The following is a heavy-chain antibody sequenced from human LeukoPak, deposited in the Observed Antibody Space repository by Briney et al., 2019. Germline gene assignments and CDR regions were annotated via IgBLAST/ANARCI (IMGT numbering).Heavy chain of an antibody. V-gene: IGHV4-34*01. CDR1: GGSFSGYY. CDR2: INHSGST. CDR3: ARRGYSGYESPLIFDY. J-gene: IGHJ4*02. Sequence: SETLSLTCAVYGGSFSGYYWSWIRQPPGKGLEWIGEINHSGSTNYNPSLKSRVTISVDTSKNQFSLKLSSVTAADTAVYYCARRGYSGYESPLIFDYWGQGTLVTVSS. D-gene: IGHD5-12*01.